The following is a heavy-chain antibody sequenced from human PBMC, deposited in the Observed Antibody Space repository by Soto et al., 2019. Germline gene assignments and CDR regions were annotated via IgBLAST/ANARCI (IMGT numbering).Heavy chain of an antibody. CDR2: INPSGGST. CDR3: AREGGLGYCSGGSCPRGGAFDI. CDR1: GYTFTSYY. J-gene: IGHJ3*02. V-gene: IGHV1-46*01. D-gene: IGHD2-15*01. Sequence: GASVEVSCKASGYTFTSYYMHWVLEAPGQGLEWMGIINPSGGSTSYAQKFQGRVTMTRDTSTSTVYMELSSLRSEDTAVYYCAREGGLGYCSGGSCPRGGAFDIWGQGTMVTVSS.